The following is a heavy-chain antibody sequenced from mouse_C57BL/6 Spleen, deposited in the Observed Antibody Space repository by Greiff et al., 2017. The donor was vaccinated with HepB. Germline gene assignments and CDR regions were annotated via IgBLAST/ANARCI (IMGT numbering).Heavy chain of an antibody. V-gene: IGHV1-64*01. J-gene: IGHJ2*01. CDR3: ARSITTADFDY. CDR1: GYTFTSYW. Sequence: VQLQQPGAELVKPGASVKLSCKASGYTFTSYWMHWVKQRPGQGLEWIGMIHPNSGSTNYNEKFKSKATLTVYKSSSSAYMHLSSLTSEDSAVYYCARSITTADFDYWGQGTTLTVSS. CDR2: IHPNSGST. D-gene: IGHD1-2*01.